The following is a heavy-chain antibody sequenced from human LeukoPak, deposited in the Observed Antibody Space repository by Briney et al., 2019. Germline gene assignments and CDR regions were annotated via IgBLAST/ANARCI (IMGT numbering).Heavy chain of an antibody. V-gene: IGHV4-59*01. D-gene: IGHD3-22*01. CDR2: IYYSGST. Sequence: SQTLSLTCTVSGGSISSYYWSWIRQPPGKGLEWIGYIYYSGSTNYNPSLKSRVTISVDTSKNQFSLKLSSVTAADTAVYYCARSYDSSGYLYHFDYWGQGTLVTVSS. CDR1: GGSISSYY. J-gene: IGHJ4*02. CDR3: ARSYDSSGYLYHFDY.